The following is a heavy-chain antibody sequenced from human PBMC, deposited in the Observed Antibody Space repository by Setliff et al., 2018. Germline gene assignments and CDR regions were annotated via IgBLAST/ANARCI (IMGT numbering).Heavy chain of an antibody. D-gene: IGHD3-3*01. CDR2: IYHRGRK. CDR3: ATPGRDDLDSPFEPFDI. CDR1: GASINSGHY. V-gene: IGHV4-38-2*01. J-gene: IGHJ3*02. Sequence: PSETLSLTCAVSGASINSGHYWGCIRQPPGKGLEWIATIYHRGRKYYNPSLQSRVSVSLDTSKNHFSLRLTSMTAADTAVYYCATPGRDDLDSPFEPFDIWGQGTMVTVS.